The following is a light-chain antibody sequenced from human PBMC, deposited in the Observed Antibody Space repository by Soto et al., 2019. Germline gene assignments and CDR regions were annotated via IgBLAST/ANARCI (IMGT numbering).Light chain of an antibody. CDR3: QQYNSYPWT. CDR1: QSISNW. CDR2: KAS. V-gene: IGKV1-5*03. Sequence: DIQMTQSPSTLSASVGDRVTITCRASQSISNWLAWYQQKPGKVPKLLIYKASTLESGVPSRFSGSASGTEFTLTISSLQPDDFATYYCQQYNSYPWTFGQGTKVEIK. J-gene: IGKJ1*01.